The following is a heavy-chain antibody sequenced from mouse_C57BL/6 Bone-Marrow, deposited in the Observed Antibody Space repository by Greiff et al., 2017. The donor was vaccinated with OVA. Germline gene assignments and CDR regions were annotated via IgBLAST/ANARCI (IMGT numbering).Heavy chain of an antibody. CDR2: IYPGDGDT. J-gene: IGHJ2*01. Sequence: QVQLQQSGPELVKPGASVKISCKASGYAFSSSWMNWVKQRPGKGLEWIGRIYPGDGDTNYNGKFKGKATLTADKSSSTAYMQLSSLTSEDSAVYFCASLIYYGYCYCDYWGQGTTLTVSS. V-gene: IGHV1-82*01. D-gene: IGHD2-2*01. CDR3: ASLIYYGYCYCDY. CDR1: GYAFSSSW.